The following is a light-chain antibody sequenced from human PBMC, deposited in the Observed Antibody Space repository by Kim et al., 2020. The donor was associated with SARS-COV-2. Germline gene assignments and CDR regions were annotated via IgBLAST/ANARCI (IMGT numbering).Light chain of an antibody. CDR3: QYYDRSLSA. CDR1: QSVSSN. CDR2: SVS. V-gene: IGKV3D-15*02. Sequence: EIVMMQSPATLSVSPATLSCRASQSVSSNLAWYQQKPGQAPRLLIYSVSKRATGVPDRFSGSGSGTDFTLTINRLETEDFVVYYCQYYDRSLSAFGQGTKLEI. J-gene: IGKJ2*01.